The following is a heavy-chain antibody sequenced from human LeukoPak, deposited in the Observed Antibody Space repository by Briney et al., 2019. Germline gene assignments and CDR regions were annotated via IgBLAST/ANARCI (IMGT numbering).Heavy chain of an antibody. CDR1: GGSISNYY. D-gene: IGHD3-10*01. V-gene: IGHV4-34*01. CDR3: ARRAQGSGSYYNRYYYYYYYYMDV. Sequence: PSETLSLTCTVSGGSISNYYWSWIRQPPGKGLEWIGEINHSGSTNYNPSLKSRVTISVDTSKNQFSLKLSSVTAADTAVYYCARRAQGSGSYYNRYYYYYYYYMDVWGKGTTVTISS. CDR2: INHSGST. J-gene: IGHJ6*03.